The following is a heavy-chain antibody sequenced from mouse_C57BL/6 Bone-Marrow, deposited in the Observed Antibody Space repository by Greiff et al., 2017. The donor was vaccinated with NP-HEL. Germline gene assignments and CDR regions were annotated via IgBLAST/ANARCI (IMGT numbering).Heavy chain of an antibody. CDR3: AVNRDPI. Sequence: QVQLKASGPGLVQPSQRLSIPCTVSGFSLTSYGVHWVRQSPGKGLEWLGVIWSGGSSDYNAAFIYRRSISKDNSTSTDFFTKNSPQADGTAIYYCAVNRDPIWGQGTLVTVSA. V-gene: IGHV2-2*01. CDR1: GFSLTSYG. CDR2: IWSGGSS. J-gene: IGHJ3*01. D-gene: IGHD3-1*01.